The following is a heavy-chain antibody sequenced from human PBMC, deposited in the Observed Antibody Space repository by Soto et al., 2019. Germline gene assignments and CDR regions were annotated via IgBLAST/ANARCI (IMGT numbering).Heavy chain of an antibody. Sequence: LRLSCAASGFSVASSYMSWVRQAPGKGLEWVSVLYSEGRTYYADSVKGRFTISRDNSKNTLYLQMNGPRADDTAVYYCARWWELSHFDYWGQGTLVTVSS. V-gene: IGHV3-53*01. CDR3: ARWWELSHFDY. CDR1: GFSVASSY. J-gene: IGHJ4*02. CDR2: LYSEGRT. D-gene: IGHD1-26*01.